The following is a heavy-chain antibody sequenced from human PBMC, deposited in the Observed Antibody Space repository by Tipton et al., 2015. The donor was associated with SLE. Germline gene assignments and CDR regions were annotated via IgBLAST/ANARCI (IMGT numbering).Heavy chain of an antibody. V-gene: IGHV4-34*01. Sequence: TLSLTCAVYGGSFSGYYCSWVRQPPGKGVGGVGEINPSGSTNYNPSLKSRVTISVDTSKNQFSLKLTSLTAADTAVYYCARGLYGDEPGYWGQGTLVTVSS. J-gene: IGHJ4*02. CDR3: ARGLYGDEPGY. D-gene: IGHD4-17*01. CDR1: GGSFSGYY. CDR2: INPSGST.